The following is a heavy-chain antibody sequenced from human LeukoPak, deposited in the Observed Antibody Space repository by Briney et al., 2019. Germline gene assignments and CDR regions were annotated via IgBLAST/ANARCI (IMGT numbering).Heavy chain of an antibody. CDR2: IYYSGST. V-gene: IGHV4-59*01. CDR3: ASVSRFSSSGWYGGAFDI. J-gene: IGHJ3*02. D-gene: IGHD6-19*01. Sequence: PSETLSLTCTVSGGSISSYYWSWIRQPPAKGRDWIGYIYYSGSTNYNPSLKSRVTISVDTSKNQFSLKLSSVTAADTAVYYCASVSRFSSSGWYGGAFDIWGQGTMVTVSS. CDR1: GGSISSYY.